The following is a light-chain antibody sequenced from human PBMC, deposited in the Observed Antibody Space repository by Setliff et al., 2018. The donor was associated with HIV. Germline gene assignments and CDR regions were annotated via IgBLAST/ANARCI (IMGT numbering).Light chain of an antibody. V-gene: IGLV2-14*03. CDR2: DVT. Sequence: QSALTQSASVSGSPGQSITVSCTGTTNDVGNYNYVSWYQQHPGKAPKLMIYDVTNRPSGGSNRFSGSKSANTASLTISGLQAEDEADYYCSSYASSGTLMVFGTGTKATVL. J-gene: IGLJ1*01. CDR1: TNDVGNYNY. CDR3: SSYASSGTLMV.